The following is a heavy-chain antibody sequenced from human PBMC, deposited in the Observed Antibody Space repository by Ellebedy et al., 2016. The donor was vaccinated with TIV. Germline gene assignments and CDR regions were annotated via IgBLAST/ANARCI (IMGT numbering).Heavy chain of an antibody. V-gene: IGHV1-46*01. CDR1: GYTFTSYY. J-gene: IGHJ6*02. D-gene: IGHD3-10*01. Sequence: ASVKVSXXASGYTFTSYYMHWVRQAPGQGLEWMGIINPSGGSTSYAQKFQGRVTMTRDTSTSTVYMELSSLRSEDTAVYCCARDVVRGVIITFYYGMDVWGQGTTVTVSS. CDR2: INPSGGST. CDR3: ARDVVRGVIITFYYGMDV.